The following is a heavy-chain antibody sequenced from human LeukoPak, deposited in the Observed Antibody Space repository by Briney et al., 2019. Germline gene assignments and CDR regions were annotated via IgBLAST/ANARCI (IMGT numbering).Heavy chain of an antibody. CDR3: ARDSAYCSSTSCRYEDFDY. J-gene: IGHJ4*02. CDR2: ISSSSSYI. CDR1: GFTFSSYA. Sequence: GGSLRLSCAASGFTFSSYAMHWVRQAPGKGLEWVSSISSSSSYIYYADSVKGRFTISRDNAKNSLYLQMNSLRAEDTAVYYCARDSAYCSSTSCRYEDFDYWGQGTLVTVSS. V-gene: IGHV3-21*01. D-gene: IGHD2-2*01.